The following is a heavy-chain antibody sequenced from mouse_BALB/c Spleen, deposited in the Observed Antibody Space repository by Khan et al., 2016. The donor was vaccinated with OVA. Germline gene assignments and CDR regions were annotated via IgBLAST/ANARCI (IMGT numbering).Heavy chain of an antibody. CDR2: ISYRGNT. J-gene: IGHJ2*01. CDR3: ARVYGGDFDY. CDR1: GYSITSDYA. Sequence: EVQLQESGPGLVKPSQSLSLTCTVTGYSITSDYAWNWIRQFPGNKLEWMGHISYRGNTKYKPSIKSLISVTRDTSKNQIFLQLNSVTAEDTATYYCARVYGGDFDYWGQGTTLTVSS. V-gene: IGHV3-2*02. D-gene: IGHD2-10*02.